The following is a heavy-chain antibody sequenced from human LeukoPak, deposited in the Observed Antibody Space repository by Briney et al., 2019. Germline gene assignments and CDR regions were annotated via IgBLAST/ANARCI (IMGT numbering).Heavy chain of an antibody. CDR1: GDSITNYY. CDR2: IYYSGSA. J-gene: IGHJ2*01. V-gene: IGHV4-59*01. D-gene: IGHD2-2*01. CDR3: ARSSTSGYFDL. Sequence: SETLSLTCTISGDSITNYYWSWIRQPPGRGLEWIGYIYYSGSANYNPSLKSRVTISVDTSRNQFSLKLSSVTAADTAVYYCARSSTSGYFDLWGRGTLVTVSS.